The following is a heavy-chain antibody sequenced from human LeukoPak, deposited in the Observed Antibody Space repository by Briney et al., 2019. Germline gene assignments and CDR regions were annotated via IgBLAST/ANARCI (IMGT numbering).Heavy chain of an antibody. CDR3: ARVPSHAGYSSSWYGGYYFDY. D-gene: IGHD6-13*01. J-gene: IGHJ4*02. V-gene: IGHV4-34*01. CDR1: GGSFSGYY. CDR2: INHSGST. Sequence: PSETLSLTCAVYGGSFSGYYWSWIRQPPGKGLEWIGEINHSGSTNYNPSLKSRVTISVDTSKNQFSLKLSSVTAADTAVYYCARVPSHAGYSSSWYGGYYFDYWGQGTLVTVSS.